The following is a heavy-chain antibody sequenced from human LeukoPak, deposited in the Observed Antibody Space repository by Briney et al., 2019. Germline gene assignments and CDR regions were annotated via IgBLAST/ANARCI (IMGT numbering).Heavy chain of an antibody. Sequence: SETLSLTCTVSGGSISSSSYYWGWIRQPPGKGREWMGSIYYSGSTYYNPSLKSRVTISVDTSKNQFSLKLSSVTAADTAVYYCARHLLWGYYYYYYYMDVWGKGTTVTVSS. J-gene: IGHJ6*03. V-gene: IGHV4-39*01. CDR2: IYYSGST. CDR3: ARHLLWGYYYYYYYMDV. D-gene: IGHD7-27*01. CDR1: GGSISSSSYY.